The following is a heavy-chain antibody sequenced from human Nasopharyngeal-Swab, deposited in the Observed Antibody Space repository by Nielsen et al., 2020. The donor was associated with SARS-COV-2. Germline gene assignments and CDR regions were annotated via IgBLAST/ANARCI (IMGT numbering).Heavy chain of an antibody. CDR3: ARGGNNWNDY. V-gene: IGHV1-2*06. CDR1: GYTFTGYY. Sequence: ASVKVPCKSSGYTFTGYYIHWLRQAPGQGLQWMGRINPDSGGTNSAQQFQGRVTMTRDTSISTAYMELSRLRSDDTAVYYCARGGNNWNDYWGQGTLVTVSS. D-gene: IGHD1-20*01. CDR2: INPDSGGT. J-gene: IGHJ4*02.